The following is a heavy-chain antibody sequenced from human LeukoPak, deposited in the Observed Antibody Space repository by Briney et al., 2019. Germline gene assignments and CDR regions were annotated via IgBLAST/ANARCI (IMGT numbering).Heavy chain of an antibody. CDR2: INHSGST. V-gene: IGHV4-34*01. D-gene: IGHD3-10*01. J-gene: IGHJ4*02. CDR1: GGSFSGYY. CDR3: ARMVRGVKYYFDY. Sequence: PSETLSLTCAVYGGSFSGYYWSWIRQPPGKGLEWNGEINHSGSTNYSPSLKSRVTISVNTSKNQFCLKLSSVTAADTAVYYCARMVRGVKYYFDYWGQGTLVTVSS.